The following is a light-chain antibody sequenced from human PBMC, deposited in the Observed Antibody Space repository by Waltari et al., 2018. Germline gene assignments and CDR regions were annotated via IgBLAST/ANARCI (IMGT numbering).Light chain of an antibody. J-gene: IGKJ5*01. Sequence: SCRASQSVHNDNLAWFQQKPGQAPRLLIFGASSRATGIPDRFSGSGSGTDFILTISRVEHEDFGLYYCQQYGGSPDTFGQGTRLEIK. V-gene: IGKV3-20*01. CDR3: QQYGGSPDT. CDR2: GAS. CDR1: QSVHNDN.